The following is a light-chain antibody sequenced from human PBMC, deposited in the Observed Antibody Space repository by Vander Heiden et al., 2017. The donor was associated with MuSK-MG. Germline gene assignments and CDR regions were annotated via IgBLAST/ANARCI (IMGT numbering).Light chain of an antibody. Sequence: DIHMTQSPSSLSSSVRDRVTITCQASQDISNYCQSYQQKPGKAPKLLIYDASNLETGVPSRFSRRGSGTDFTFTIISLQPADIATYYCQQDDNLPLTFGGGTKVEIK. CDR2: DAS. CDR3: QQDDNLPLT. CDR1: QDISNY. V-gene: IGKV1-33*01. J-gene: IGKJ4*01.